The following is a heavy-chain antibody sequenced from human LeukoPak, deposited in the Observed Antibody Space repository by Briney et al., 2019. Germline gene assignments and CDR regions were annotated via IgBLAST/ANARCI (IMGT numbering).Heavy chain of an antibody. Sequence: SETLSLTCTVSGGSISSSSYYWGWIRQPPGKGLEWIGSIYYSGSTYYNPSLKSRVTISVDTSKNQFSLKLSSVTAADTAVYYCATTPNKVYSYGHYGMDVWGQGTTVTVSS. J-gene: IGHJ6*02. CDR2: IYYSGST. CDR1: GGSISSSSYY. CDR3: ATTPNKVYSYGHYGMDV. V-gene: IGHV4-39*07. D-gene: IGHD5-18*01.